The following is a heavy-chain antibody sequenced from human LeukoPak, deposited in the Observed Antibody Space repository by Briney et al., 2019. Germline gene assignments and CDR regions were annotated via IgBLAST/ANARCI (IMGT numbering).Heavy chain of an antibody. CDR1: GGSFSGYY. CDR3: ATPEEGWYFDL. CDR2: IYYSGST. V-gene: IGHV4-39*01. Sequence: SETLSLTCAVYGGSFSGYYWGWIRQPPGKGLEWIGSIYYSGSTYYNPSLKSRVTISVDTSKNQFSLKLSSVAAADTAVYYCATPEEGWYFDLWGRGTLVTVSS. J-gene: IGHJ2*01.